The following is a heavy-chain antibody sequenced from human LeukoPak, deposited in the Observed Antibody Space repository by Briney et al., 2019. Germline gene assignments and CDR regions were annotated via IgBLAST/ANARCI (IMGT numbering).Heavy chain of an antibody. J-gene: IGHJ4*02. CDR2: INHSGST. Sequence: KPSETLSLTCAVYGGSFSSYYWSWIRQPPGKGLEWIGEINHSGSTNYNPSLKSRVTISVHTSKNQFSLKLSSVTAADTAVYYCASTISGKLRCFDYWGQGTLVTVS. D-gene: IGHD3-10*02. CDR3: ASTISGKLRCFDY. CDR1: GGSFSSYY. V-gene: IGHV4-34*01.